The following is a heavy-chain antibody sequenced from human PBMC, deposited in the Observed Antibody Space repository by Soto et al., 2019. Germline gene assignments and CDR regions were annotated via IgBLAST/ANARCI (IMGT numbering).Heavy chain of an antibody. Sequence: GSLRLSCAASGFTFSGSAMHWVRQASGKGLEWVGRIRSKANSYATAYAASVKGRFTISRDDSKNTAYLQMNSLKTEDTAVYYCTRQIGYSYGTFYYYYGMDVWGQGTTVTVSS. J-gene: IGHJ6*02. CDR3: TRQIGYSYGTFYYYYGMDV. CDR1: GFTFSGSA. V-gene: IGHV3-73*01. CDR2: IRSKANSYAT. D-gene: IGHD5-18*01.